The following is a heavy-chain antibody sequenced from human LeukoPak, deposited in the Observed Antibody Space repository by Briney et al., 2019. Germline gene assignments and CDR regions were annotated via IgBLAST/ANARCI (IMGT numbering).Heavy chain of an antibody. Sequence: SETLSLTCTVSVGSISSGSYYWSWIRQPAGKGLEWIGRIYTSGSTNYNPSLKSRVTISEDTSKNQFSLKLSSVTDADTAVYYCATEMYYDFWSGYYRFVDAFDIWGQGTMVSVSS. V-gene: IGHV4-61*02. CDR1: VGSISSGSYY. J-gene: IGHJ3*02. CDR3: ATEMYYDFWSGYYRFVDAFDI. D-gene: IGHD3-3*01. CDR2: IYTSGST.